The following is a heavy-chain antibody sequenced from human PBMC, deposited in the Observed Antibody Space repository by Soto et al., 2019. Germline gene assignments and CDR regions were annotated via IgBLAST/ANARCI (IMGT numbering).Heavy chain of an antibody. J-gene: IGHJ5*02. Sequence: QVQLVGSGGGVVQPGRSLRLSCEASGFSFSSHGMHWVRQAPGKGLEWLAVISYDGNNKYYADSVKGRFSISRDNYKNPLSLPMNRLRAEDTALYYCAKDHLPTTLTPPRLDPWGQGTLVTVSS. V-gene: IGHV3-30*18. CDR2: ISYDGNNK. D-gene: IGHD4-4*01. CDR1: GFSFSSHG. CDR3: AKDHLPTTLTPPRLDP.